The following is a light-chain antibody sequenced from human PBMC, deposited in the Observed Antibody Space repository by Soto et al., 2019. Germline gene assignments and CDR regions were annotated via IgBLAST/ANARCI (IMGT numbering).Light chain of an antibody. Sequence: QSVLTQPACVSGSPGQSITISCTGTSSDVGAYNYVSWYQQHPGKAPKLIISDVTNRPSGVSNRFSGSKSGNTASLTISGLQAEDEADYHCSSYTSAFTVVFGGGTKVTVL. J-gene: IGLJ3*02. V-gene: IGLV2-14*03. CDR3: SSYTSAFTVV. CDR2: DVT. CDR1: SSDVGAYNY.